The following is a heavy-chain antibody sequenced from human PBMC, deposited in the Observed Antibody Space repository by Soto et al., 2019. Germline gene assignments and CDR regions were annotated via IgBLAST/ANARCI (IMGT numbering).Heavy chain of an antibody. CDR2: ISGSGGST. D-gene: IGHD2-21*01. Sequence: EVQLLESGGGLAQPGGSLRLSCAASGFTFSSYAMSWVRQAPGKGLEWVSAISGSGGSTYYADSVKGRFTISRDNSKNTLYLQMNSLRAEDTAVYYCAKDPSEVNYYYYYGMDVWGQGTTVTVSS. V-gene: IGHV3-23*01. CDR1: GFTFSSYA. CDR3: AKDPSEVNYYYYYGMDV. J-gene: IGHJ6*02.